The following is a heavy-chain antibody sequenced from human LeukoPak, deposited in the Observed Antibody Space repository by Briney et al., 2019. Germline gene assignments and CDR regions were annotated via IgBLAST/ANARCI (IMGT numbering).Heavy chain of an antibody. CDR1: GFTFSSYA. V-gene: IGHV3-30*04. CDR2: ISYDGSNK. Sequence: PRGSLRLSCAASGFTFSSYAMHWVRQAPGKGLEWVAVISYDGSNKYYVDSVKGRFTISRDNSKNTLYLQMNSLRAEDTAVYYCAREAYDILTGYQFAYWGEGTLVTVSS. D-gene: IGHD3-9*01. CDR3: AREAYDILTGYQFAY. J-gene: IGHJ4*02.